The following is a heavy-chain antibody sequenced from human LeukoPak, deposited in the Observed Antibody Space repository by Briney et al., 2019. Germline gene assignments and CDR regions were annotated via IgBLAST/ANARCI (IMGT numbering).Heavy chain of an antibody. D-gene: IGHD2-8*02. CDR1: GFTFSSFA. CDR2: ISGSGDST. Sequence: GGSLRLTCAASGFTFSSFAMSWVRQAPGKGLEWISAISGSGDSTYYADSVKGRFTISRDNSKNTLYLQMNSLRAEDTALYYCAKAMSWYYFDYWGQGTLVTVSS. J-gene: IGHJ4*02. CDR3: AKAMSWYYFDY. V-gene: IGHV3-23*01.